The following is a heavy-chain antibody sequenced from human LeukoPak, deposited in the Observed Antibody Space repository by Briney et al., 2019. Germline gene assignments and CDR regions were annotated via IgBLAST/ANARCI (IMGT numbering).Heavy chain of an antibody. CDR1: GYTFTDNH. V-gene: IGHV1-2*02. CDR3: ARELGRNAFDV. Sequence: ASVTVSFKASGYTFTDNHMYWIRQAPGQGLECMGWISPNSGGTNYAQKFQGRITITGDTSISTGYMELSSLRSDDTAVYYCARELGRNAFDVWGQGTMVTVSS. J-gene: IGHJ3*01. CDR2: ISPNSGGT. D-gene: IGHD7-27*01.